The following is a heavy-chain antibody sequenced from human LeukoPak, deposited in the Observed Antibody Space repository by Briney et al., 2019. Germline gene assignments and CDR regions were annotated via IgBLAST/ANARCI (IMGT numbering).Heavy chain of an antibody. CDR3: AKDLSPLYYYYGMDV. V-gene: IGHV3-53*01. J-gene: IGHJ6*02. CDR2: IYSGGST. Sequence: GGSLRLSCAASGFTVSSNYMSWVRQAPGKGLEWVSVIYSGGSTYYADSVKGRFTISRDNSKNTLYLQMNSLSAEGTAVYYCAKDLSPLYYYYGMDVWGQGTTVTVSS. CDR1: GFTVSSNY.